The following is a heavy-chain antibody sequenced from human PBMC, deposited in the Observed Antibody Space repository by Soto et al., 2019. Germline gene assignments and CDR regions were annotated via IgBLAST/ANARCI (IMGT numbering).Heavy chain of an antibody. Sequence: SGPTLVNPTQTLTLTCTYSGFSLSTSGVDVGWIRQPPGKALEWLALIYWDDDKRYSPSLKSRLTITKDTSKNQVVLTMTNMDPVDTATYYCVSGSSVVPAPNWGQGTLVTVSS. D-gene: IGHD2-2*01. CDR3: VSGSSVVPAPN. V-gene: IGHV2-5*02. CDR1: GFSLSTSGVD. J-gene: IGHJ4*02. CDR2: IYWDDDK.